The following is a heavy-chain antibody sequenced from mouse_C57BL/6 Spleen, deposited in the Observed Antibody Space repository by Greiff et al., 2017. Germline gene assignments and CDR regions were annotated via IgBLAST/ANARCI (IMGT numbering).Heavy chain of an antibody. CDR3: ARSEHYANYYAMDY. CDR2: IDPSDSYT. V-gene: IGHV1-69*01. D-gene: IGHD1-1*02. CDR1: GYTFTSYW. J-gene: IGHJ4*01. Sequence: QVQLQQSGAELVMPGASVKLSCKASGYTFTSYWMHWVKQRPGQGLEWIGEIDPSDSYTNYNQKFKGKSTLTVDKSSSTAYMQLSSLTSEDSAVYYCARSEHYANYYAMDYWGQGTSVTVSS.